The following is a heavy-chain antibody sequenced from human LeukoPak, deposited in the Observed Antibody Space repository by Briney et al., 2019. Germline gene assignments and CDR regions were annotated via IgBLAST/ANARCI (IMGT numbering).Heavy chain of an antibody. CDR1: GYSFPSYW. CDR3: ARHGGYGEQQLVQAPDY. Sequence: GESLKISCKGSGYSFPSYWIGWVRQMPGKGLEWMGNIYPGDSDIRYSPSFQGQVTLSADKSISTAYLQWSSLKASDTAMYYCARHGGYGEQQLVQAPDYWGQGTLVTVSS. CDR2: IYPGDSDI. V-gene: IGHV5-51*01. J-gene: IGHJ4*02. D-gene: IGHD6-13*01.